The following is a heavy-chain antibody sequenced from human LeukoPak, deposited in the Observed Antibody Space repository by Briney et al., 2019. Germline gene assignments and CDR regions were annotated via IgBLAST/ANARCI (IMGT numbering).Heavy chain of an antibody. D-gene: IGHD1-26*01. CDR3: ARHSGSYSGYYYCMDV. CDR2: IYYSGST. Sequence: SETLSLTCTVSGGSISSYYWSWIRQPPGKGLEWIGYIYYSGSTNYNPSLKSRVTISVDTSKNQFSLKLSSVTAADTAVYYCARHSGSYSGYYYCMDVWGKGTTVTVSS. J-gene: IGHJ6*03. V-gene: IGHV4-59*08. CDR1: GGSISSYY.